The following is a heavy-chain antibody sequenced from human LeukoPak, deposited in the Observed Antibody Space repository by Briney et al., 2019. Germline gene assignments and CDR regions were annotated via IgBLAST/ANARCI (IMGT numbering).Heavy chain of an antibody. J-gene: IGHJ4*02. D-gene: IGHD3-10*01. CDR3: ARVKFGESLGY. CDR2: INPNSGGT. V-gene: IGHV1-2*02. Sequence: ASVKVSGTASGYTFTGYYMHWVRQAPGQGLEWMGWINPNSGGTNYAQKFQGRVTMTRDTSISTAYMELSRLRSDDTAVYYCARVKFGESLGYWGQGTLVTVSS. CDR1: GYTFTGYY.